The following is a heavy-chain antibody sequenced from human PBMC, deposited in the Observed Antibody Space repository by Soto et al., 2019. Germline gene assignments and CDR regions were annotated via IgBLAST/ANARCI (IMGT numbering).Heavy chain of an antibody. CDR3: ARFLKGNDWFDP. Sequence: SETLSLTCTVSGGSISSYYWSWIRQPPGKGLEWIGYIYYSGSTNYNPSLKSRVTISVDTSKNQFSLKLSSVTAADTAVYYCARFLKGNDWFDPWGQGTLVTVSS. V-gene: IGHV4-59*08. CDR1: GGSISSYY. J-gene: IGHJ5*02. CDR2: IYYSGST.